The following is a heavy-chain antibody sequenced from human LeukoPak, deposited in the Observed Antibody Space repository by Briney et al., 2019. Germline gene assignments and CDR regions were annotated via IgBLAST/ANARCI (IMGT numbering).Heavy chain of an antibody. J-gene: IGHJ4*02. D-gene: IGHD3-10*01. Sequence: SETLSLTCTVSGDSISSSDYYWGWIRQPPGKGLEWIGSIYYSGSTYYNPSLKSRVTISVDTSKNQFSLKLRSVTTADTAVYYCARGYGSGSYTPYYFDYWGQGTLVTVSS. CDR2: IYYSGST. CDR1: GDSISSSDYY. CDR3: ARGYGSGSYTPYYFDY. V-gene: IGHV4-39*01.